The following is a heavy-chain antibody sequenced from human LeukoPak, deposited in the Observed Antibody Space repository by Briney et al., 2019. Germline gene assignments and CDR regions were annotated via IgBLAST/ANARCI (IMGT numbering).Heavy chain of an antibody. CDR3: TRGPSSGWYYFDY. D-gene: IGHD6-19*01. V-gene: IGHV3-49*02. Sequence: NWVRQAPGKGLEWVGFIRSKAYDGTTEYAASVKGRLTISRDDSKSIAYLQMNSLKTEDTAVYYCTRGPSSGWYYFDYWGQGTLVTVSS. CDR2: IRSKAYDGTT. J-gene: IGHJ4*02.